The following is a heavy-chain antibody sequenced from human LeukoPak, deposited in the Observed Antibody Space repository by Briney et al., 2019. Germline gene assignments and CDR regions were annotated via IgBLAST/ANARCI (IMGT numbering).Heavy chain of an antibody. CDR2: IIPILGIA. CDR1: GGTFSSYA. J-gene: IGHJ4*02. CDR3: ARSNGSSWYLFGY. V-gene: IGHV1-69*04. D-gene: IGHD6-13*01. Sequence: ASVKVSCKASGGTFSSYAISWVRQAPGQGLEWMGRIIPILGIANYAQKFQGRVTITADKSTSTAYMELSSLRSEDTAVYYCARSNGSSWYLFGYWGQGTLVTVSS.